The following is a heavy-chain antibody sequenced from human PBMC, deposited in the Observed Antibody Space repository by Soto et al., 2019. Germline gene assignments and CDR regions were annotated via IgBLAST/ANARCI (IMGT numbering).Heavy chain of an antibody. CDR3: ARSPYYYDSSGYLNGEFYFDY. V-gene: IGHV3-7*05. D-gene: IGHD3-22*01. J-gene: IGHJ4*02. CDR2: INHAGSGK. CDR1: GFTVTSYW. Sequence: EVQLVESGGGLVQPWGSLSLSCAASGFTVTSYWVNCVRQAPGKGLEWMANINHAGSGKYYVASVKGRFTISRDNANESLYRHMSSRRDEATAMYYCARSPYYYDSSGYLNGEFYFDYWGQGTLVTVSS.